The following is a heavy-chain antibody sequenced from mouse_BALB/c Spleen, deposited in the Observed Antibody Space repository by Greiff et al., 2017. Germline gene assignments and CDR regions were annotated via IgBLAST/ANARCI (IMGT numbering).Heavy chain of an antibody. Sequence: EVQLQQSGPELEKPGASVKISCKASGYSFTGYNMNWVKQSNGKSLEWIGNIDPYYGGTSYNQKFKGKAKLTAVTSASTAYMELSSLTNEDSAVYYCTRSEGHYCGYFWYFDVWGAGTTVTVSS. CDR1: GYSFTGYN. V-gene: IGHV1-39*01. D-gene: IGHD1-2*01. CDR2: IDPYYGGT. CDR3: TRSEGHYCGYFWYFDV. J-gene: IGHJ1*01.